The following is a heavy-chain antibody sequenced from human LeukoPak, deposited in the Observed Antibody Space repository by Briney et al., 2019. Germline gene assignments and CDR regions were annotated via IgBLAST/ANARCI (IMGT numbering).Heavy chain of an antibody. D-gene: IGHD6-19*01. CDR2: IYHSGST. V-gene: IGHV4-30-2*03. J-gene: IGHJ4*02. Sequence: SETLSLTCAVSGGSISSGGYSWSWIRQPPGKGLEWIGYIYHSGSTYYNPSLKSRVTISVDTSKNQFSLKLSSVTAADTAVYYCARQSPGIAVAGLFDYWGQGTLVTVSS. CDR1: GGSISSGGYS. CDR3: ARQSPGIAVAGLFDY.